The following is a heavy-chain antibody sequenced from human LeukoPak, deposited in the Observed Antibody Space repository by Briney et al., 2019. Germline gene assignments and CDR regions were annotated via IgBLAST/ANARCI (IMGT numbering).Heavy chain of an antibody. Sequence: GGSLRLSCAASGFAFSDYYMSWIRQAPGKGLEWVSYISSSGSTIYYADSVKGRFTISRDNAKNSLYLQMNSLRAEDTAVYYCARGGEMATRTKAFDIWGQGTMVTVSS. CDR2: ISSSGSTI. CDR1: GFAFSDYY. J-gene: IGHJ3*02. V-gene: IGHV3-11*01. CDR3: ARGGEMATRTKAFDI. D-gene: IGHD5-24*01.